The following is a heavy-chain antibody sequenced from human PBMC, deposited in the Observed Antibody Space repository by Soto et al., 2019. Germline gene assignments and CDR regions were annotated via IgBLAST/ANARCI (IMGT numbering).Heavy chain of an antibody. CDR3: AKAERYYYDSSGLDC. CDR2: ISSGGGRT. Sequence: GGSLRLSCAASGFTFNSYAMNWVRQAPGKGLEWVSVISSGGGRTYYADSVKGRFTISRDNSKNTLYLQMNSLRAEDTAVYYCAKAERYYYDSSGLDCWGQGTLVTVSS. CDR1: GFTFNSYA. D-gene: IGHD3-22*01. V-gene: IGHV3-23*01. J-gene: IGHJ4*02.